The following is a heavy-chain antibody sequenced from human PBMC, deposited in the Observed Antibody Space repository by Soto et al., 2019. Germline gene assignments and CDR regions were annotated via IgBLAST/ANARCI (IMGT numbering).Heavy chain of an antibody. CDR1: GYTFTNYY. V-gene: IGHV1-46*03. CDR3: ARAAWTTVTNRWKDVFDV. Sequence: QVQLVQSGAEVKKPGASVRVSCKASGYTFTNYYIDWVRQAPGQGLDWMVIINPNGGSTTYVQKFQGRVTMTRGTATITVYMELSRLRSEDTAVYYCARAAWTTVTNRWKDVFDVWGQGTMVTVSS. D-gene: IGHD4-4*01. CDR2: INPNGGST. J-gene: IGHJ3*01.